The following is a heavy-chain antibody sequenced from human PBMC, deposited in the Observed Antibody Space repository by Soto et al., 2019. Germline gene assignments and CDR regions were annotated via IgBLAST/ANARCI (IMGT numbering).Heavy chain of an antibody. D-gene: IGHD6-6*01. J-gene: IGHJ4*02. CDR1: GFTFSSYS. Sequence: GGSLRLSCAASGFTFSSYSMNWVRQAPGKGLEWVSYISSSSSTIYYADSVKGRFTISRDNAKNSLYLQMNSLRDEDTAVYYCARAYSSSSWGRFFFDYWGQGTRVTVSS. CDR2: ISSSSSTI. CDR3: ARAYSSSSWGRFFFDY. V-gene: IGHV3-48*02.